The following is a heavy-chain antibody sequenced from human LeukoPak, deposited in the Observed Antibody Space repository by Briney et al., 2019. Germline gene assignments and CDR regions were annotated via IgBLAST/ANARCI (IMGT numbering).Heavy chain of an antibody. CDR2: IRSKADSYTT. CDR3: RAAVAGDYFDL. Sequence: GGSLRLSCAASGFALSGAAMHWVRQASGKGLEWLGRIRSKADSYTTAYAASVKGRFTVSRDDSKNTAYLQMNSLKTEDTAVYYCRAAVAGDYFDLWGRGTLVTVSS. D-gene: IGHD6-19*01. CDR1: GFALSGAA. J-gene: IGHJ2*01. V-gene: IGHV3-73*01.